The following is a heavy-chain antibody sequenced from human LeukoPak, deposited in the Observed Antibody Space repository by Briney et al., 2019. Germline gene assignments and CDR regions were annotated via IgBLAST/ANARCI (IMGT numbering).Heavy chain of an antibody. Sequence: SETLSLTCTVSDGSISSGGYYWSWIRQPPGKGLEWIGYIYHSGSTYYNPSLKSRVTISVDRSKNQFSLKLSSVTAADTAVYYCARVAVVVPAALYNWFDPWGQGTLVTVSS. J-gene: IGHJ5*02. D-gene: IGHD2-2*01. CDR3: ARVAVVVPAALYNWFDP. CDR1: DGSISSGGYY. V-gene: IGHV4-30-2*01. CDR2: IYHSGST.